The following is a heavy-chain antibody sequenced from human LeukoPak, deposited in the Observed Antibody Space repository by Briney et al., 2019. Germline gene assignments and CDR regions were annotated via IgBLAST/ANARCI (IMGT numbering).Heavy chain of an antibody. CDR3: ARGSGVRGVIITFHRPNYMDV. Sequence: SETLSLTCTVSGGSITSSSYYWGWIRQPPGKGLEWIGTLYYTGSTYYNPSLKSRVTISVDTSKNQFSLKLSSVTAADTAVYYCARGSGVRGVIITFHRPNYMDVWGKGTTVTVSS. J-gene: IGHJ6*03. V-gene: IGHV4-39*01. D-gene: IGHD3-10*01. CDR2: LYYTGST. CDR1: GGSITSSSYY.